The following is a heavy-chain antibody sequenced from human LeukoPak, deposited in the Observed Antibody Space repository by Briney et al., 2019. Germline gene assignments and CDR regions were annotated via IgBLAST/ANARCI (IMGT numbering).Heavy chain of an antibody. D-gene: IGHD3-3*01. Sequence: GGSLKLSCAASGFTFSGSAMHWVRQASRKGLEWVGRIRSKANSYATAYAASVKGRFTISRDDSKNTAYLQMNSLKTEDTAVYYCTRDGIPETNWSGYYIDYWGQGTLVTVSS. CDR3: TRDGIPETNWSGYYIDY. J-gene: IGHJ4*02. CDR2: IRSKANSYAT. V-gene: IGHV3-73*01. CDR1: GFTFSGSA.